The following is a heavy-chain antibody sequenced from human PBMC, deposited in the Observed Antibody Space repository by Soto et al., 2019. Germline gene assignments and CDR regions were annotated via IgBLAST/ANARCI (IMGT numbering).Heavy chain of an antibody. CDR2: IYYSGST. V-gene: IGHV4-59*08. D-gene: IGHD3-10*01. J-gene: IGHJ4*02. Sequence: SSETLSLTCTVSGGPMSSFYWTWIRQPPGKGLEWIGYIYYSGSTNYSPSLKSRVTISVDTSKNQFSLKLNSMTAADTAVYYCARHNYGSGSTYFDYWGQGTLVTVSS. CDR1: GGPMSSFY. CDR3: ARHNYGSGSTYFDY.